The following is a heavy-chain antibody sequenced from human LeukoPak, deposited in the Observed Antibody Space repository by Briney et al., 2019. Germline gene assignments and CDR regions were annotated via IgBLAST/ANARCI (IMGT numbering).Heavy chain of an antibody. CDR1: GGTFSSYT. Sequence: SVKVSCKASGGTFSSYTITWVRQAPGQGLEWMGGIMPLFNTPNYAQQFQGRVTITTDESTSTAYMELSSLRFEDTAMYYCARVDRYHFYLDVWGKGATVTVSS. V-gene: IGHV1-69*05. J-gene: IGHJ6*03. CDR2: IMPLFNTP. CDR3: ARVDRYHFYLDV.